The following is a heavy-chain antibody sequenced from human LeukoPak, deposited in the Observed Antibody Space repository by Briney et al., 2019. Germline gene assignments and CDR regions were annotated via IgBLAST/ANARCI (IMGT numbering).Heavy chain of an antibody. Sequence: GASVKVSCKASGYTFTGYYMHWVRQAPGQGLEWMGWINPNSGGTNYAQKFQGWVTMTRDTSISTAYMELSRLRSDDTAVYYCARVGELAATPNYYMDVWGKGTTVTVSS. CDR3: ARVGELAATPNYYMDV. J-gene: IGHJ6*03. V-gene: IGHV1-2*04. CDR1: GYTFTGYY. CDR2: INPNSGGT. D-gene: IGHD2-15*01.